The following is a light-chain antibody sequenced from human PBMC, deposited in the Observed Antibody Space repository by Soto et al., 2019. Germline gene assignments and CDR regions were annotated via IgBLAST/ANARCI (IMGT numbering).Light chain of an antibody. J-gene: IGLJ1*01. V-gene: IGLV2-18*02. CDR2: DVN. CDR3: SSYTISSTYV. CDR1: SSDVGSYNR. Sequence: QSGLTQPPSVSGSPGQSVAISCTGTSSDVGSYNRVSWYQQPPGTAPKLMIYDVNNRPSGVPDRFSGSKSGNTASLTISGLQAEDEADYYCSSYTISSTYVFGTGTKLTVL.